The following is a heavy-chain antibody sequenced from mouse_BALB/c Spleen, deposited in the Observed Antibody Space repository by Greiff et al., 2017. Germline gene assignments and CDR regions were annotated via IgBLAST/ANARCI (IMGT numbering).Heavy chain of an antibody. D-gene: IGHD4-1*01. V-gene: IGHV5-12-2*01. Sequence: EVKLMESGGGLVQPGGSLKLSCAASGFTFSSYTMSWVRQTPEKRLEWVAYISNGGGSTYYPDTVKGRFTISRDNAKHTLYLQMSSLKSEDTAMYYCARRNWDWYFDVWGAGTTVTVSS. CDR1: GFTFSSYT. J-gene: IGHJ1*01. CDR3: ARRNWDWYFDV. CDR2: ISNGGGST.